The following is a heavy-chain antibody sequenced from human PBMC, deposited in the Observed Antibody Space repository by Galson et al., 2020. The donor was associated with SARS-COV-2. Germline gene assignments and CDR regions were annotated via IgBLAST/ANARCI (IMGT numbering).Heavy chain of an antibody. V-gene: IGHV2-70*11. D-gene: IGHD3-22*01. J-gene: IGHJ4*02. CDR3: ARIGYDSSGYPTIFDY. CDR2: IDWDDDK. CDR1: GFSLRTSGMC. Sequence: SGPTLVKPTQTLTLTCTFSGFSLRTSGMCVSWIRQPPGKALKWLARIDWDDDKYYSTSLKTRLTISKDTAKNQVVLTMTNMDPVDTATYYCARIGYDSSGYPTIFDYWGQGTLVTVSS.